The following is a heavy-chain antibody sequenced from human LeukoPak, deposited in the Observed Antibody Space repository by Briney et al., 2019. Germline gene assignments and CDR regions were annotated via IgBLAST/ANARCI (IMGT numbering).Heavy chain of an antibody. J-gene: IGHJ5*02. CDR3: ARRYQLLRNNWFDP. D-gene: IGHD2-2*01. CDR1: GGSISSSSYY. Sequence: SETLSLTCTVSGGSISSSSYYWGWIRQPPGKGLEWIGSIYYSGSTYYNPSLKSRVTISVDTSKNQFSLKLSSVTAADTAVYYCARRYQLLRNNWFDPWGQGTLVTVSS. CDR2: IYYSGST. V-gene: IGHV4-39*01.